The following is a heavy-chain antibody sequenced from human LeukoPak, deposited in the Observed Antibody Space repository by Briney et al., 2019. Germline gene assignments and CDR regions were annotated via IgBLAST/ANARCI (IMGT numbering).Heavy chain of an antibody. J-gene: IGHJ4*02. V-gene: IGHV3-11*06. CDR3: ARARKYSYGPLDY. CDR1: GFIFSDYY. CDR2: ISSSSSYT. D-gene: IGHD5-18*01. Sequence: GGSLRLSCAVSGFIFSDYYMSWIRQAPGKGLEWVSYISSSSSYTNYADSVKGRFTISRDNVKNSLYLQMNSLRAEDTAVYYCARARKYSYGPLDYWGQGTLVTVSS.